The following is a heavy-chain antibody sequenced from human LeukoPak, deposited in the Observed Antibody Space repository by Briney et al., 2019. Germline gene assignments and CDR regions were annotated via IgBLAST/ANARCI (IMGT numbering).Heavy chain of an antibody. CDR2: INPSNGDT. Sequence: VASLKVSCKTSGYIFTAYDIHWVRHAPGQGLEWMGWINPSNGDTVVAQKFQDRVTMTRDTSISTAYMDLSSLRSDDSAVYFCARDRSLYCNSSVCYPYFDFWGQGTLFIVSS. V-gene: IGHV1-2*02. CDR1: GYIFTAYD. D-gene: IGHD2/OR15-2a*01. CDR3: ARDRSLYCNSSVCYPYFDF. J-gene: IGHJ4*02.